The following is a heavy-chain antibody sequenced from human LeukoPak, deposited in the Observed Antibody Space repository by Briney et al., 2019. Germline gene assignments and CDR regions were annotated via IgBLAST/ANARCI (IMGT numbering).Heavy chain of an antibody. J-gene: IGHJ4*02. CDR2: ISGSGVST. V-gene: IGHV3-23*01. CDR1: GFRFSSYA. CDR3: ARETGEYSSSSDLNY. D-gene: IGHD6-6*01. Sequence: GGSLRLACAASGFRFSSYAMSWVRQAPGKGLEWVSAISGSGVSTYYADSVKGRFTVSRDNSKNTLYLQMNSLRAEDTAVYYCARETGEYSSSSDLNYWGQGTLVTVSS.